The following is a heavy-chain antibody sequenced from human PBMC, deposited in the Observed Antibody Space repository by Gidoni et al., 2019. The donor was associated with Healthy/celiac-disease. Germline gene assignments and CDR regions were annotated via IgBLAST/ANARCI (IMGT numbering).Heavy chain of an antibody. V-gene: IGHV5-10-1*03. CDR2: IDPSDSYT. J-gene: IGHJ6*03. Sequence: EVQLVQSGAEVKKPGESLRISCKGSGYSFTSYWIRWVRQMPGKGLEWMGRIDPSDSYTNYSPSFQGHVTISADKSISTAYLQWSSLKASDTAMYYCASHGGIAAAGTPLTSYYYYYMDVWGKGTTVTVSS. CDR1: GYSFTSYW. D-gene: IGHD6-13*01. CDR3: ASHGGIAAAGTPLTSYYYYYMDV.